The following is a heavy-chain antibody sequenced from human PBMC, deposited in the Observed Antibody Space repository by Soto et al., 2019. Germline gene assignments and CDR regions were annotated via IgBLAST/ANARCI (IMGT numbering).Heavy chain of an antibody. CDR1: GFTFSSYA. Sequence: GGSLRLSCAASGFTFSSYAMSWVRQAPGKGLEWVSAISGSGGSTYYADSVKGRFTISRDNSKNTLYLQMNSLRAEDTAVYYCAKGLPYYYGSGSYGGAFDIWGQGTTVTVSS. J-gene: IGHJ3*02. D-gene: IGHD3-10*01. CDR2: ISGSGGST. V-gene: IGHV3-23*01. CDR3: AKGLPYYYGSGSYGGAFDI.